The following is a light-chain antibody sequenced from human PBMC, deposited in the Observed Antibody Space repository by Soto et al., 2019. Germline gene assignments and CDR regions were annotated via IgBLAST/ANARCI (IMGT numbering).Light chain of an antibody. CDR3: ISYTGSSTSYV. J-gene: IGLJ1*01. V-gene: IGLV2-14*01. Sequence: QSVLTQPASVSGSPGQSITISCSGTSSDVGSYDHVAWYQQFPGKTPKLMIYEVSNRPSGVSSRFSGSKSGNTASLTISGLQAEDEADYYCISYTGSSTSYVFXSGTKV. CDR2: EVS. CDR1: SSDVGSYDH.